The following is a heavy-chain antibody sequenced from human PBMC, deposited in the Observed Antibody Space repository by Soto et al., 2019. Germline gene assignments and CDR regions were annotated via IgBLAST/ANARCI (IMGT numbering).Heavy chain of an antibody. CDR3: VKVWTGGTCPCMDV. J-gene: IGHJ6*01. V-gene: IGHV3-23*01. Sequence: EVQLLESGGGWVQPGGSLSLSCAASGFTFNNYAMTWVRQAPGKGLEWVSTISGSDVSTYYAESGQGRFTISSDNSKNALYLQMSSLRAEDTARYYCVKVWTGGTCPCMDVWGQGTTVTVCS. CDR2: ISGSDVST. D-gene: IGHD3-3*01. CDR1: GFTFNNYA.